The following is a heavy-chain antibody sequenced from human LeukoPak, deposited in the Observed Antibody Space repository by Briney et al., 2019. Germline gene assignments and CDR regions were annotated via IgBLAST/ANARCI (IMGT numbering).Heavy chain of an antibody. Sequence: ASVKVSCKASGYTFTSYGISWVRQAPGQGLEWMGWINTNTGNPTYAQGFTGRFVFSLDTSVSTAYLQISSLKAEDTAVYYCARVGGPGYSSGWPYYYYGMDVWGQGTTVTVSS. J-gene: IGHJ6*02. CDR2: INTNTGNP. CDR1: GYTFTSYG. CDR3: ARVGGPGYSSGWPYYYYGMDV. V-gene: IGHV7-4-1*02. D-gene: IGHD6-19*01.